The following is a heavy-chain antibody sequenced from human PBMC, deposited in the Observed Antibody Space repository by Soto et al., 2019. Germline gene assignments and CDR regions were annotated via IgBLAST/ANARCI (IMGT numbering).Heavy chain of an antibody. Sequence: KPSETLSLTCTVSGGSISSSSYYWGWIRQPPGKGLEWIGSMYYSGSTYYNPSLKSRVTISVDTSKNQFSLKLSSVTAADTAVYYCASFPNYDHVWGSYRQTSFDYWGQGTLVTVSS. CDR3: ASFPNYDHVWGSYRQTSFDY. V-gene: IGHV4-39*01. D-gene: IGHD3-16*02. CDR1: GGSISSSSYY. J-gene: IGHJ4*02. CDR2: MYYSGST.